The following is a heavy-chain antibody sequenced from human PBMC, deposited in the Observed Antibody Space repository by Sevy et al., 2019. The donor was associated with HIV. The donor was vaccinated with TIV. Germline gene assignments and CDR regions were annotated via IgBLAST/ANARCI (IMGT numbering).Heavy chain of an antibody. V-gene: IGHV1-2*02. CDR1: GYTFTDYY. CDR3: ARLTTMPTSDLYGMDV. CDR2: INPNDGVT. Sequence: ASVKVSCKASGYTFTDYYIHWVRQAPGHGLEWMAWINPNDGVTNYALRFQGGVTVTRDTSVSTAYMELRGLRYDDTAIYYCARLTTMPTSDLYGMDVWGLGTTVTVSS. D-gene: IGHD4-17*01. J-gene: IGHJ6*02.